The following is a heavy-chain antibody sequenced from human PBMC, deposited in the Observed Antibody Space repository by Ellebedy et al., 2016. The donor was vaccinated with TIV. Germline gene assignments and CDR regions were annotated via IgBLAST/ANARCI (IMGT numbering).Heavy chain of an antibody. V-gene: IGHV4-38-2*02. CDR1: GYFISSGYY. CDR3: ARALSRGWYLFDY. Sequence: SETLSLTXTVSGYFISSGYYWGWIRQPPGQGLEWIGSMFHSGSTYYNPSLKSRVTISVDTTKNQWSLRLRSVTAADTAVYYCARALSRGWYLFDYWGQGILVSVSS. D-gene: IGHD6-19*01. J-gene: IGHJ4*02. CDR2: MFHSGST.